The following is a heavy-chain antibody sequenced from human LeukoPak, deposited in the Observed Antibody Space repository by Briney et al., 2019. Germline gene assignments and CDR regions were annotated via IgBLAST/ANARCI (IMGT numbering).Heavy chain of an antibody. CDR3: ARDQAAFDI. CDR1: GFIFSDYY. CDR2: ISSSGSST. J-gene: IGHJ3*02. V-gene: IGHV3-11*05. Sequence: GGSLRLSCAASGFIFSDYYMTWIRQAPGKGLEWVSHISSSGSSTNYANSVKGRFTISRDNAKNSSYLQINSLRAEDTAVYYCARDQAAFDIWGQGTMVTVSS.